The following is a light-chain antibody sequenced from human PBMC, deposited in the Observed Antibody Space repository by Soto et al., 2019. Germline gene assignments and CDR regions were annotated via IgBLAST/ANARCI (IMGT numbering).Light chain of an antibody. CDR3: QQYGSSPRIT. V-gene: IGKV3-20*01. CDR2: DAS. Sequence: IVMTQSPPTLSVSPGERATLSCRASQSISSNLAWYQQKPGQAPRLLIYDASNRATGIPARFSGSGSGTDFTLTISRLEPEDFAVYYCQQYGSSPRITFGQGTRLEIK. J-gene: IGKJ5*01. CDR1: QSISSN.